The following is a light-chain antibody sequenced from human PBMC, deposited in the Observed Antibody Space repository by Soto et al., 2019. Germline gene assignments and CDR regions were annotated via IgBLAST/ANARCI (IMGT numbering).Light chain of an antibody. CDR2: AAS. CDR1: QGISNY. Sequence: DIPLTQSPSSLSASVGDRVTITCRASQGISNYVAWYQQKPGKVPKLLIYAASALQLGVPSRFSGSGSGTDFTLTISSLQPEDVATYYCQHYNSYSEAFGQGTKVELK. J-gene: IGKJ1*01. V-gene: IGKV1-27*01. CDR3: QHYNSYSEA.